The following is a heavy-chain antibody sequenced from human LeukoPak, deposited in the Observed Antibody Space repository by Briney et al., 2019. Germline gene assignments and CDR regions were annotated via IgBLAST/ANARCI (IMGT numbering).Heavy chain of an antibody. J-gene: IGHJ3*02. CDR2: IYYSGST. CDR1: GGSISSYY. CDR3: ATGGSASSGWPPVDAFDI. D-gene: IGHD6-19*01. V-gene: IGHV4-59*08. Sequence: SETLSLTCTVSGGSISSYYWSWIRQPPGKGLEWIGYIYYSGSTNYNPSLKSRVTISVDTSKNQFSLKLSSVTAADTAVYYCATGGSASSGWPPVDAFDIWGQGTMVTVSS.